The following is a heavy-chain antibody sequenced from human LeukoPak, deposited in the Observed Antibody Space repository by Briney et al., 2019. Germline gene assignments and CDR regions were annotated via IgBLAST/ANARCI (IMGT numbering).Heavy chain of an antibody. J-gene: IGHJ4*02. CDR1: GFTFSSYA. CDR2: ISYDGSNK. V-gene: IGHV3-30-3*01. CDR3: ARSPTTIFTRTPYFDY. D-gene: IGHD2-21*02. Sequence: QPGGSLRLSCAASGFTFSSYAMPWVRQAPGKGLEWVAVISYDGSNKYYADSVKGRFTISRDNSKNTLYLQMNSLRAEDTAVYYCARSPTTIFTRTPYFDYWGQGTLVTVSS.